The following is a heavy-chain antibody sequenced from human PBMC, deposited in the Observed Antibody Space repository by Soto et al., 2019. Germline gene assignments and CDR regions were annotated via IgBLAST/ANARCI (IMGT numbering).Heavy chain of an antibody. V-gene: IGHV5-51*01. CDR1: GYSFTSYW. CDR3: ARRWITDETYFDY. CDR2: IYPSDSDT. J-gene: IGHJ4*02. Sequence: GESLKISCKGSGYSFTSYWIGWVRQMPGKSLKRMGIIYPSDSDTRYSPSFQGQVTISADKSISTAYLQWSSLKASYIAMYYCARRWITDETYFDYWGQGTLVTVSS. D-gene: IGHD5-12*01.